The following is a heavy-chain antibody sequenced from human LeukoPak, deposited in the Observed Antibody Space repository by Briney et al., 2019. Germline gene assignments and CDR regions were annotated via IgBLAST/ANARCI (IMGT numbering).Heavy chain of an antibody. V-gene: IGHV3-20*04. D-gene: IGHD6-13*01. CDR3: ARGGAAAGYDY. CDR2: INWNGGST. J-gene: IGHJ4*02. CDR1: GFTFDDCG. Sequence: GGSLRLPCAASGFTFDDCGMSWVRHAPGKGLEWVSGINWNGGSTGYADSVKGRFTISRDNAKNSLYLQMNSLRAEDTALYYCARGGAAAGYDYWGQGTLVTVSS.